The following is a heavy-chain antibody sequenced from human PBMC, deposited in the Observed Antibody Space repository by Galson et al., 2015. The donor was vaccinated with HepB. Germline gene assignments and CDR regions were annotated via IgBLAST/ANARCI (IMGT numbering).Heavy chain of an antibody. Sequence: SVKVSCKASGYTFSNYGISWVRQAPGQGLEWMGWVSGFNGNRNYAQKLQGRVTMATDTSTSTVYMELRSLRSDDTAVYYCARDWASSPYYFDYWGQGTLVTVSS. CDR3: ARDWASSPYYFDY. CDR2: VSGFNGNR. J-gene: IGHJ4*02. D-gene: IGHD6-19*01. CDR1: GYTFSNYG. V-gene: IGHV1-18*01.